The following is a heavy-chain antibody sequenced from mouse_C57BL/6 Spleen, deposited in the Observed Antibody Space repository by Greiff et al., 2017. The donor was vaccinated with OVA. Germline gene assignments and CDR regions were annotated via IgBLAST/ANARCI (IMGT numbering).Heavy chain of an antibody. CDR2: ISSGGDYI. CDR1: GFTFSSYA. J-gene: IGHJ4*01. CDR3: TRDPDYDGYAMDY. Sequence: EVQVVESGEGLVKPGGSLKLSCAASGFTFSSYAMSWVRQTPEKRLEWVAYISSGGDYIYYADTVKGRFTISRDNARNTLYLQMSSLKSEDTAMYYCTRDPDYDGYAMDYWGQGTSVTVSS. V-gene: IGHV5-9-1*02. D-gene: IGHD2-4*01.